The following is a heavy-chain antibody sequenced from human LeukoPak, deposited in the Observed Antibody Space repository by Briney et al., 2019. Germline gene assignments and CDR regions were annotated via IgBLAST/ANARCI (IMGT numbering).Heavy chain of an antibody. CDR1: GFTFRTYG. Sequence: GGSLRLSCAASGFTFRTYGMHWVRQAPGKGLEWVSSISSSSSYIYYADSVKGRFTISRDNAKNSLYLQMNSLRAEDTAVYYCARDSGDFDYWGQGTLVTVSS. J-gene: IGHJ4*02. V-gene: IGHV3-21*01. CDR3: ARDSGDFDY. CDR2: ISSSSSYI. D-gene: IGHD3-10*01.